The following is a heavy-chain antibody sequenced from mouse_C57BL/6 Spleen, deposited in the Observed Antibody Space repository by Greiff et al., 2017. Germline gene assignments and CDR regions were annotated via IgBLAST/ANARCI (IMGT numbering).Heavy chain of an antibody. CDR3: ARGGADY. J-gene: IGHJ4*01. V-gene: IGHV1-54*01. Sequence: QVQLQQSGAELVRPGTSVKVSCKASGYAFTNYLIEWVKQRPGQGLEWIGVINPGSGGTNYNEKFKGKATLTADKSSSTAYMQLSSLTSEDSAVYFCARGGADYWGQGTSVTVSS. CDR1: GYAFTNYL. CDR2: INPGSGGT.